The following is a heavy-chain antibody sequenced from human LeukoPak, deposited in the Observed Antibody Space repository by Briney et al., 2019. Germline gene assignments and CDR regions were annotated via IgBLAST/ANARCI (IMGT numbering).Heavy chain of an antibody. CDR3: ARQTGSGLFILP. Sequence: SETLSLTCTVSGGSVSATSHYWAWLRQSPGKPPEWIGSIYHTGSTFYNPSLRSRFLISVDTSKNQFSLRLTSVTAADTAVYYCARQTGSGLFILPGGQGTLVTVSS. J-gene: IGHJ4*02. D-gene: IGHD3/OR15-3a*01. CDR2: IYHTGST. CDR1: GGSVSATSHY. V-gene: IGHV4-39*01.